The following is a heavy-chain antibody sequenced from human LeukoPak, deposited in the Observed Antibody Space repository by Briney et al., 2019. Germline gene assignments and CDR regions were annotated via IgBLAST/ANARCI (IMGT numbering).Heavy chain of an antibody. CDR2: INPNTGGT. CDR3: ARDPKFYDYIWGSYLPDY. Sequence: ASVKVSCKASGYTFTGHYMHWVRQAPGHGLEWMGWINPNTGGTFHAQMFQGRVTLTRDSSINIVYMELRRLRSDDTAVYYCARDPKFYDYIWGSYLPDYWGQGTLVTVSS. J-gene: IGHJ4*02. D-gene: IGHD3-16*02. CDR1: GYTFTGHY. V-gene: IGHV1-2*02.